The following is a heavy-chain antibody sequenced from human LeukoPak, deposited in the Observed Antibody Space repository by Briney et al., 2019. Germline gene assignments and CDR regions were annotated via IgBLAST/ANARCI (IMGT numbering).Heavy chain of an antibody. CDR3: ARGDTIFGVPGAHSWFDP. Sequence: ASVKVSCKASGYTFTSYGISWVRQAPGQGLEWMGWISAYNGNTNYAQKLQGRVTMTTDTSTSTAYMELRSLRSDDTAVYYCARGDTIFGVPGAHSWFDPWGQGTLVTVSS. D-gene: IGHD3-3*01. V-gene: IGHV1-18*01. J-gene: IGHJ5*02. CDR2: ISAYNGNT. CDR1: GYTFTSYG.